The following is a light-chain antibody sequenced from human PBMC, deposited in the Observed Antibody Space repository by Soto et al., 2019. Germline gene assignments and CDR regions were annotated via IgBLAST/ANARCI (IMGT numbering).Light chain of an antibody. Sequence: DIQMTQSPSSLSASVGDRVTITCQASQDISNYLNWYQQKPGKAPKLLIYDASNLETGDTSRFSGSGSGTDFTFTISSLQPEDIATYYCQQYDNLPLFTFGPGTKVDIK. V-gene: IGKV1-33*01. CDR3: QQYDNLPLFT. CDR1: QDISNY. CDR2: DAS. J-gene: IGKJ3*01.